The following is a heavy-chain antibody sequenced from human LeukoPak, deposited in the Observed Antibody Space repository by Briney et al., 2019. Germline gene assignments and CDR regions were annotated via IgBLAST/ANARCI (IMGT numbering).Heavy chain of an antibody. CDR1: GGSISSYY. V-gene: IGHV4-4*07. Sequence: SETLSLTCTVSGGSISSYYWSWIRRPAGKGLEWIGRIYTSGSTNYNPSLKSRVTMSVDTSKNQFSLKLSSVTAADTAVYYCARAVQGLNYYDSSGYYFGSWFDPWGQGTLVTVSS. CDR3: ARAVQGLNYYDSSGYYFGSWFDP. D-gene: IGHD3-22*01. CDR2: IYTSGST. J-gene: IGHJ5*02.